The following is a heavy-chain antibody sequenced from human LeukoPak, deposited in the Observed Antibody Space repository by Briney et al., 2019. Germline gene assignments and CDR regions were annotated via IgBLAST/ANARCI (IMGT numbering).Heavy chain of an antibody. V-gene: IGHV3-74*01. CDR2: VNSDGSST. CDR1: GFTFSSYW. CDR3: ARDSDYSSDY. J-gene: IGHJ4*02. Sequence: GGSLRLSCAGSGFTFSSYWMLWVRPAPGKGPVWVSRVNSDGSSTSYADSVKGRFTISRDNAKNTLYLQMNSLRAEDTAVYYCARDSDYSSDYWGQGTLVTVSS. D-gene: IGHD4-11*01.